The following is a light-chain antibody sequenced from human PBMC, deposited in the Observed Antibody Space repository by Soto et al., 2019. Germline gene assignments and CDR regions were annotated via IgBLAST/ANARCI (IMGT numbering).Light chain of an antibody. CDR2: DAS. CDR3: QQYENLPT. V-gene: IGKV1-33*01. Sequence: DIQVTQSPSSVSASVGDRMNITWRASQDIAKWLAWYQKKPGRAPKLLIYDASNLEAGVPSRFRGSGSGTDFTFTISRLQPEDIATYYCQQYENLPTFGQGTRLEIK. J-gene: IGKJ5*01. CDR1: QDIAKW.